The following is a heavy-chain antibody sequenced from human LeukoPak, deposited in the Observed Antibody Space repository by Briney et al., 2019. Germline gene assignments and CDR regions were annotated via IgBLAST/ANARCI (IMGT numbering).Heavy chain of an antibody. D-gene: IGHD6-13*01. Sequence: GGSLRLSCAASGFTVSSNYMSWVRQAPGKGLEWVSVIYSGGSTYYADSVKGRFTISRDNSKNTLYLQMNSLRAEDTAVYYCAKDLYSSSWYLSPHYFDYWGQGTLVTVSS. CDR2: IYSGGST. CDR1: GFTVSSNY. J-gene: IGHJ4*02. CDR3: AKDLYSSSWYLSPHYFDY. V-gene: IGHV3-53*01.